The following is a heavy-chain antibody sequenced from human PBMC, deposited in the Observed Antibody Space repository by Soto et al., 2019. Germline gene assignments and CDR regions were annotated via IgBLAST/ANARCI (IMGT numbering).Heavy chain of an antibody. Sequence: SETLSLTCTVCGGSISSSSYYWGWIRQPPGKGLEWIGSIYYSGSTYYNPSLKSRVTISVDTSKNQFSLKLSSVTAADTAVYYCASTGYSSGWSAGGAFDIWGQGTMVTVSS. V-gene: IGHV4-39*01. CDR3: ASTGYSSGWSAGGAFDI. CDR2: IYYSGST. CDR1: GGSISSSSYY. J-gene: IGHJ3*02. D-gene: IGHD6-19*01.